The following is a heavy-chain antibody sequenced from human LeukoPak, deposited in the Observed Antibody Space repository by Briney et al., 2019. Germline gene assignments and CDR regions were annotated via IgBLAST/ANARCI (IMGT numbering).Heavy chain of an antibody. Sequence: SETLSLTCAVSGGSISSRTSYWAWIRQPPGKGLEWIGSGYYSGSTYYNLSLKSRVTTSVDTSKNQFSLKLTSVTAADTAVYYCARRGAARRFDGLDVWGQGTTVTVSS. V-gene: IGHV4-39*07. CDR1: GGSISSRTSY. D-gene: IGHD6-6*01. CDR2: GYYSGST. CDR3: ARRGAARRFDGLDV. J-gene: IGHJ6*02.